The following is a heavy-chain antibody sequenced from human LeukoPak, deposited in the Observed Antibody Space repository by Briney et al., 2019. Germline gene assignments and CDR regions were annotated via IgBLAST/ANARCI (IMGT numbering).Heavy chain of an antibody. CDR2: IYYSGST. CDR3: ARAPPNEYYDDPFDY. J-gene: IGHJ4*02. CDR1: GGSISSGGYY. Sequence: SETLSLTCTVSGGSISSGGYYWSWIRQHPGKGLEWIGYIYYSGSTYYNPSLKSRVTISVDTSKNQFSLKLSSVTAADTAVYYCARAPPNEYYDDPFDYWGQGTLVTVSS. V-gene: IGHV4-31*03. D-gene: IGHD3-22*01.